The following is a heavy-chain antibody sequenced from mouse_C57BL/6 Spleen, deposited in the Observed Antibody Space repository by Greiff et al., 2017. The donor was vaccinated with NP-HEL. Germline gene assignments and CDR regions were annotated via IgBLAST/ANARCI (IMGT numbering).Heavy chain of an antibody. CDR3: ARALYSSFAY. V-gene: IGHV3-6*01. Sequence: EVKLMESGPGLVKPSQSLSLTCSVTGYSITSGYYWNWIRQFPGNKLEWMGYISYDGSNNYNPSLKNRISITRDTSKNQFFLKLNSVTTEDTATYYCARALYSSFAYWGQGTLVTVSA. D-gene: IGHD2-1*01. CDR1: GYSITSGYY. CDR2: ISYDGSN. J-gene: IGHJ3*01.